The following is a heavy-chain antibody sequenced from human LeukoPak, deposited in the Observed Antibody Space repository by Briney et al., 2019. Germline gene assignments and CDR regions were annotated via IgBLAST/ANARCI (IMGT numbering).Heavy chain of an antibody. J-gene: IGHJ4*02. CDR3: ARGQYCSGGSCYYSDY. CDR2: IIPIFGTA. Sequence: SVTVSCKASGGTFSSYAISWVRQAPGQGLEWMGGIIPIFGTANYAQKFQGRVTITADESTSTAYMELSSLRSEDTAVYYCARGQYCSGGSCYYSDYWGQGTLVTVSS. D-gene: IGHD2-15*01. V-gene: IGHV1-69*13. CDR1: GGTFSSYA.